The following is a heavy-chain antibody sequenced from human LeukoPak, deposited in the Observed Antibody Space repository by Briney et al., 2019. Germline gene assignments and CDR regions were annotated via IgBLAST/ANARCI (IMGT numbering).Heavy chain of an antibody. Sequence: SETLSLTCTVSGGSISSHYWSWIRQPPGKGLDWIGYIYYSGSTNYNPSLKSRVTISVDTSKNRFSLKLSSVTAADTAVYYCAGYSYAKGYDYWGQGTLVTVSS. D-gene: IGHD5-18*01. CDR3: AGYSYAKGYDY. CDR1: GGSISSHY. CDR2: IYYSGST. J-gene: IGHJ4*02. V-gene: IGHV4-59*11.